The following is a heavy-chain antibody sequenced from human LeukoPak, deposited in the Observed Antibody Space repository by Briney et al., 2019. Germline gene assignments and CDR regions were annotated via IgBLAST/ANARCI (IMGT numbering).Heavy chain of an antibody. J-gene: IGHJ5*02. D-gene: IGHD4-17*01. CDR3: AGGDYLRGFDP. Sequence: GGSLRLSCAASGFTFSSYAMSWVRQAPGKGLERVSAISGSGGSTYYADSVKGRFTISRDNSKNTLYLQMNSLRAEDTAVYYCAGGDYLRGFDPWGQGTLVTVSS. V-gene: IGHV3-23*01. CDR1: GFTFSSYA. CDR2: ISGSGGST.